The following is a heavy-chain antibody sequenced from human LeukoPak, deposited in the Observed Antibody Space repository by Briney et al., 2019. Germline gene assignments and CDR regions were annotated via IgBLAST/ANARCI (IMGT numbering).Heavy chain of an antibody. J-gene: IGHJ4*02. CDR3: ARRSGALSLDY. D-gene: IGHD1-1*01. V-gene: IGHV3-21*01. CDR2: ITSSSSYI. CDR1: GFTFSSYS. Sequence: PGGSLRLSCAASGFTFSSYSMNWVRQAPGKGLEWVSSITSSSSYIYYTDSVQGRFTISRDNAKNSLYLQMNSLRAEGTAVYYCARRSGALSLDYWGQGTLVTVSS.